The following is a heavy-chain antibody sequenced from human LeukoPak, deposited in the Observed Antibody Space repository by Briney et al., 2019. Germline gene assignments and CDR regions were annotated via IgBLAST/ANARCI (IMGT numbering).Heavy chain of an antibody. Sequence: GGSLRLSCAASGFTFSSYWMSWVRQAPGKGLEWVANIKQDGSEKYYVDSVKGRFTISRDNAKNSLYLQMNSLRAEDTAVYYCARDLWLSSSHIDIWSGYITISAGLAPSGQGTLVTVSS. D-gene: IGHD3-3*01. CDR2: IKQDGSEK. CDR1: GFTFSSYW. J-gene: IGHJ5*02. CDR3: ARDLWLSSSHIDIWSGYITISAGLAP. V-gene: IGHV3-7*01.